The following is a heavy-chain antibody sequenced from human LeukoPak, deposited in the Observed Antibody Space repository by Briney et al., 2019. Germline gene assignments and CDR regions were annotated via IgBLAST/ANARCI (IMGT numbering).Heavy chain of an antibody. CDR2: MYYNGIT. D-gene: IGHD1-7*01. Sequence: SETLSLTCTVSGGSISSSNYYWGWIRQPPGKGLEWIGTMYYNGITYYNPSLKSRVTTSVDTSKNQFTLKVSSVTAADTAVYYCARSNWDSNVGIDYWGQGILVIVSS. CDR3: ARSNWDSNVGIDY. V-gene: IGHV4-39*01. J-gene: IGHJ4*02. CDR1: GGSISSSNYY.